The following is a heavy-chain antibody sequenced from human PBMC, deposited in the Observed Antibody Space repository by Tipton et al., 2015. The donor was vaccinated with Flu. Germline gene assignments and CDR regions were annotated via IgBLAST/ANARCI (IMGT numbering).Heavy chain of an antibody. Sequence: TLSLTCTVSGGSVSSGSYYWSWIRQPPGKGLEWIGYIYYSGSTNYNPSLKSRVTISVDTSKNQFSLKLSSVTAADTAVYYCARAVVSGWSDYYYYYMDVWGKGTTVTVSS. CDR2: IYYSGST. J-gene: IGHJ6*03. V-gene: IGHV4-61*01. CDR3: ARAVVSGWSDYYYYYMDV. CDR1: GGSVSSGSYY. D-gene: IGHD6-19*01.